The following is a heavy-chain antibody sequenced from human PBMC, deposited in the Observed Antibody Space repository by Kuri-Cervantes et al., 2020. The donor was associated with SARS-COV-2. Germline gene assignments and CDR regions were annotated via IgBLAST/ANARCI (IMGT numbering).Heavy chain of an antibody. J-gene: IGHJ4*02. CDR1: GFTFSSYS. CDR2: ISSSSSYI. D-gene: IGHD4-11*01. Sequence: GESLKISCAASGFTFSSYSMNWVRQAPGKGLEWVSSISSSSSYIYYADSMRGRFTISRDNAKNSLHLQMNSLRAEDTAVYYCAREDGKALQDPRLWDYWGQGTLVTVSS. V-gene: IGHV3-21*01. CDR3: AREDGKALQDPRLWDY.